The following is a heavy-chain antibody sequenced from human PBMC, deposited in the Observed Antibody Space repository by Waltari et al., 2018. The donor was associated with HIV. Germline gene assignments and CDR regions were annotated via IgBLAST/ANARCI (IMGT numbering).Heavy chain of an antibody. CDR2: IYRTGTT. D-gene: IGHD3-22*01. CDR3: ARDQDYYDSSGYTCYAFDI. CDR1: ASSISSNYY. Sequence: QVQLQESGPRLVKASETLSLTCTVSASSISSNYYWGWIRQPPGQGLQWIGSIYRTGTTDYNPSLKSRVTISADLSKNQFSLKLTSVSAADTAVYYCARDQDYYDSSGYTCYAFDIWGQGTSVTVSS. V-gene: IGHV4-38-2*02. J-gene: IGHJ3*02.